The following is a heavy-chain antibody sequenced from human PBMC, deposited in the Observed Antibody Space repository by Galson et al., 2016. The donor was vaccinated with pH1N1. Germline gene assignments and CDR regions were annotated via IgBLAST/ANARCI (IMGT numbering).Heavy chain of an antibody. CDR3: AKDLGPFGSWSLAH. D-gene: IGHD3-10*01. CDR2: TSWSTGMK. Sequence: SLRLSCAGSGFSFNDYAMHWVRQPPGKGLEWITGTSWSTGMKGYADSVKGRFTISRDNARNSLYLEMNSLRPEDTAFYYCAKDLGPFGSWSLAHLGQGILVTVSS. CDR1: GFSFNDYA. V-gene: IGHV3-9*01. J-gene: IGHJ5*02.